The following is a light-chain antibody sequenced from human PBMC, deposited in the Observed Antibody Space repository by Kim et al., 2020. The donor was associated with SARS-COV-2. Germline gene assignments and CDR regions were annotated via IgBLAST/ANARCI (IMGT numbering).Light chain of an antibody. Sequence: GQTVTISCSGANSNIETNYVSWYQQLPGAAPKLLIYHNHERPSGIPDRFSGSKSGASATLGITGLQTGDAADYYCGTWDTGLRAVVFGGGTKLTVL. CDR3: GTWDTGLRAVV. CDR1: NSNIETNY. V-gene: IGLV1-51*01. J-gene: IGLJ3*02. CDR2: HNH.